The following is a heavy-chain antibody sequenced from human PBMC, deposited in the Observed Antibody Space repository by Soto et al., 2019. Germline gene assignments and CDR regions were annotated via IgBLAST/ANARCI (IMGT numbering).Heavy chain of an antibody. V-gene: IGHV4-61*03. Sequence: TSETLSLTCSVSGASVTSGSYYWSWIRQPPGKGLEWIGYVYYSGITNYNPSLKSRVTISVDTSKNHFSLKLNSVTAADTAVYSCKRHWRKVAGRPFDYWGPGTLVTVSS. CDR1: GASVTSGSYY. CDR2: VYYSGIT. CDR3: KRHWRKVAGRPFDY. J-gene: IGHJ4*01. D-gene: IGHD2-15*01.